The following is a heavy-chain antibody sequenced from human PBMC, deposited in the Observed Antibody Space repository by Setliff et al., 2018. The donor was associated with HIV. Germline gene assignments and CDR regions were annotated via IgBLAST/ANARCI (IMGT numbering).Heavy chain of an antibody. J-gene: IGHJ3*02. CDR2: IYHSGST. CDR3: ARGDDYGDYGDAFDI. D-gene: IGHD4-17*01. V-gene: IGHV4-34*01. Sequence: KPSETLSLTCTIYGGSFSGNHWSWIRQSPGKGLEWIGYIYHSGSTYYNPSLKSRVTISVDRSKNQFSLKLSSVTAADTAVYYCARGDDYGDYGDAFDIWGQGTMVTVSS. CDR1: GGSFSGNH.